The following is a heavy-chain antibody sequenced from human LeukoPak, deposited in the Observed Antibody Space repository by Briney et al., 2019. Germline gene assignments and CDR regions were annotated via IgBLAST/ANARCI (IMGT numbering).Heavy chain of an antibody. CDR1: GGSISSYY. J-gene: IGHJ1*01. V-gene: IGHV4-59*01. D-gene: IGHD2-15*01. CDR3: AREDYCSGGSCYSGYFQH. CDR2: IYYSGST. Sequence: PSETLSLTCTVSGGSISSYYWSWIRQPPGKGLEWIGYIYYSGSTNYNPSLKSRATISVDTSKNQFSLKLSSVTAADTAVYYCAREDYCSGGSCYSGYFQHWGQGTLVTVSS.